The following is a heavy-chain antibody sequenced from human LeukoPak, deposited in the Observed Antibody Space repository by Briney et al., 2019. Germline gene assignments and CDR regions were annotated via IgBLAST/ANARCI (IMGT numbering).Heavy chain of an antibody. CDR3: ARGPLSTIAVAGTSFDY. D-gene: IGHD6-19*01. CDR2: INHSGST. J-gene: IGHJ4*02. V-gene: IGHV4-34*01. CDR1: GGSFSGYY. Sequence: SETLSLTCAVYGGSFSGYYWSWIRQPPGKGLEWIGEINHSGSTNYNPSLKSRVTISVDTSKNQFSLKLSSVTAADTAVYYSARGPLSTIAVAGTSFDYWRQGTLVTVSS.